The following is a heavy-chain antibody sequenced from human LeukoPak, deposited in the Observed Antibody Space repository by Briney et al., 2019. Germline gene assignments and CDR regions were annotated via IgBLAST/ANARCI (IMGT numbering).Heavy chain of an antibody. CDR1: GGSISSGNYY. V-gene: IGHV4-61*02. CDR3: ARTTEGGYTYGYFYYYYMDV. D-gene: IGHD5-18*01. CDR2: VYASGST. Sequence: SETLSLTCTVSGGSISSGNYYWSWIRQPAGKGLEWIGRVYASGSTDYNPSLNSRVTISVDTSKNQFSLKLSSVTAADTAVYYCARTTEGGYTYGYFYYYYMDVWGKGTTVTISS. J-gene: IGHJ6*03.